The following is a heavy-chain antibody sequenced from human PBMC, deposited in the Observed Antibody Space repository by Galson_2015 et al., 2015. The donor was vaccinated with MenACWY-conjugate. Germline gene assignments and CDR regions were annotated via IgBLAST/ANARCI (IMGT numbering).Heavy chain of an antibody. J-gene: IGHJ3*01. CDR1: GFTFSSSA. CDR2: ISYTGVNE. Sequence: SLRLSCAASGFTFSSSAMTWVRQAPGMGLEWVATISYTGVNEYYADSVKGRFTISRDNSKNTVYLQMSSLRAEDTAVYFCARAADGAMVLPVDVFDLWGQGTMVTVSS. CDR3: ARAADGAMVLPVDVFDL. D-gene: IGHD4/OR15-4a*01. V-gene: IGHV3-30*03.